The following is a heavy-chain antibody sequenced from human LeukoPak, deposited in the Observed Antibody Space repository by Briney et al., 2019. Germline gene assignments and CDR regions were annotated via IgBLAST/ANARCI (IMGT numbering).Heavy chain of an antibody. Sequence: SGTLSLTCAVSGGSISSSNWWSWIRQPPGKGLEWIGEIYHSGSTNYNPSLKSRVTIPVDTSKNQFSLKLSSVTAADTAVYYCVMITFGGVIAQDGAYWGQGTLVTVSS. J-gene: IGHJ4*02. D-gene: IGHD3-16*02. CDR3: VMITFGGVIAQDGAY. CDR1: GGSISSSNW. CDR2: IYHSGST. V-gene: IGHV4-4*02.